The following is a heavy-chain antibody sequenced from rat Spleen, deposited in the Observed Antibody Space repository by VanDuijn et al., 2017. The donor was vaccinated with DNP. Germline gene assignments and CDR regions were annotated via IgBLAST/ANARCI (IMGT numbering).Heavy chain of an antibody. Sequence: QVQLKESGPGLVQPSQTLSLTCTVAGFSLTSYNVHWVRQAPKKGLEGVGAIWSGGSTDYNSALKSRRSVSRDTPKSQVFLKMNSLQTEDTATYYCARSPETSYIYFPWAYWGQGTLVIVSS. J-gene: IGHJ3*01. D-gene: IGHD1-2*01. CDR3: ARSPETSYIYFPWAY. CDR1: GFSLTSYN. V-gene: IGHV2-41*01. CDR2: IWSGGST.